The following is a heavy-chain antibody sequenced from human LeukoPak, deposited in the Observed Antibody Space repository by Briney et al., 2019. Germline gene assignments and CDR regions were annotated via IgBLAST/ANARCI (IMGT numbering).Heavy chain of an antibody. CDR2: IYPGDSDT. CDR3: AWEGEVGVHYFDY. D-gene: IGHD1-26*01. CDR1: GYSFTSYW. V-gene: IGHV5-51*01. J-gene: IGHJ4*02. Sequence: GESLKISCQGSGYSFTSYWIAWVRQMPGTGLEWMGIIYPGDSDTRYSPSFQGQVTFSADKSISTAYLQWSSLKASDTAMYYCAWEGEVGVHYFDYWGQGTLVTVSS.